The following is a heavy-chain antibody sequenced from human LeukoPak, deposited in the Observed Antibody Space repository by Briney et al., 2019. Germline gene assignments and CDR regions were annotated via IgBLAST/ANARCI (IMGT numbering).Heavy chain of an antibody. D-gene: IGHD3-22*01. V-gene: IGHV3-30*02. J-gene: IGHJ4*02. CDR3: AKLLYYYDSSQPY. CDR2: IRYNGNNQ. CDR1: GFTFNNYG. Sequence: GGSLRLSCAASGFTFNNYGMHWVRQAPGKGLEWVAFIRYNGNNQYYADSVKGRFTISRDNSKNTLYLQMNSLKGDDTAVYYCAKLLYYYDSSQPYWGQGTLVTVSS.